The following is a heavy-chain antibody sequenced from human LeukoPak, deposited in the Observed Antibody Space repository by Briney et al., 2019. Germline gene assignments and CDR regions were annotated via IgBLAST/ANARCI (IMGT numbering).Heavy chain of an antibody. CDR1: GFSLTNSGVD. J-gene: IGHJ4*02. D-gene: IGHD6-13*01. V-gene: IGHV2-5*01. Sequence: SGPTLVNPTQTLTLTCSFSGFSLTNSGVDVGWIRQPPGKALEWLALIYWNDDKRYSPSLKNRLTITKDTSKNQVVLTMTNMDPVDTATYYCAHLTPTTTYSSFDYWGQGTLVTVSS. CDR3: AHLTPTTTYSSFDY. CDR2: IYWNDDK.